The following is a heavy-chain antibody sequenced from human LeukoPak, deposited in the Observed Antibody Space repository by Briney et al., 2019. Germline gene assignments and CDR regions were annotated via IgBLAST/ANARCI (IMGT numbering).Heavy chain of an antibody. Sequence: GGSLRLSCVASGFTFSTYAMSWVRQAPGKGLEWVSVISGTGGTTYYADSVKGRFTVSRDNSKNTLYLQMNSLRAEDTAVYYCAKLGVDHRGPFDIWGKGTMVTVSS. CDR2: ISGTGGTT. D-gene: IGHD4-23*01. V-gene: IGHV3-23*01. CDR3: AKLGVDHRGPFDI. CDR1: GFTFSTYA. J-gene: IGHJ3*02.